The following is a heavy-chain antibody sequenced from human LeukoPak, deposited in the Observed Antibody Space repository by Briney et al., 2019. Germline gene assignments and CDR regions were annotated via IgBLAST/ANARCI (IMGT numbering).Heavy chain of an antibody. CDR3: AREGCSGGSCYNLNGMDV. V-gene: IGHV1-2*04. Sequence: ASVKVSCKASGYTFTGYYMHWVRQAPGQGLEWMGWINPNSGGTNYAQKFQGWVTMTRDTSISTAYMELSRLRSDDTAVYYCAREGCSGGSCYNLNGMDVWGQGTTVTVSS. CDR2: INPNSGGT. D-gene: IGHD2-15*01. J-gene: IGHJ6*02. CDR1: GYTFTGYY.